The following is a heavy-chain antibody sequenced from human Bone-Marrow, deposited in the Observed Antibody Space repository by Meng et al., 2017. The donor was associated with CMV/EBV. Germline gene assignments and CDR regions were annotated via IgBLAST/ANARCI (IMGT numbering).Heavy chain of an antibody. Sequence: GESLKISCAASGFTFRNYAMSWVRQAPGKGLEWVSTISNSGGSTYYADSVKGRFTISRDDSRKTLYLQMNRLGAGDTALYYCVKTAVARTINFQHWGQSTLVTVSS. D-gene: IGHD6-19*01. V-gene: IGHV3-23*01. J-gene: IGHJ1*01. CDR3: VKTAVARTINFQH. CDR2: ISNSGGST. CDR1: GFTFRNYA.